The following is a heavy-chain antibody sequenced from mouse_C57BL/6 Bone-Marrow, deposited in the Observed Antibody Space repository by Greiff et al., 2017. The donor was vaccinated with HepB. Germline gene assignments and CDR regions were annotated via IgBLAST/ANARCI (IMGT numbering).Heavy chain of an antibody. V-gene: IGHV2-6*03. CDR3: ARPTYDGYYDYAMDY. CDR2: IWSDGST. D-gene: IGHD2-3*01. J-gene: IGHJ4*01. CDR1: GFSLTSYG. Sequence: VQRVESGPGLVAPSQSLSITCTVSGFSLTSYGVHWVRQPPGKGLEWLVVIWSDGSTTYNSALKSRLSISKDNSKSQVFLKMNSLQTDDTAMYYCARPTYDGYYDYAMDYWGQGTSVTVSS.